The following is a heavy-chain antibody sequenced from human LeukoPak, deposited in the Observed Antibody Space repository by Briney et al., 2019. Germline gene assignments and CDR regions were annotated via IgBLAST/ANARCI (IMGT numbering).Heavy chain of an antibody. D-gene: IGHD6-13*01. J-gene: IGHJ4*02. V-gene: IGHV1-69*04. CDR3: ASIAAAGTFFDY. CDR2: IIPILGIA. CDR1: EGTFSSYA. Sequence: GASVKVSCKASEGTFSSYAISWVRQAPGQGLEWMGRIIPILGIANYAQKFQGRVTITADKSTSTAYMELSSLRSEDTAVYYCASIAAAGTFFDYWGQGTLVTVSS.